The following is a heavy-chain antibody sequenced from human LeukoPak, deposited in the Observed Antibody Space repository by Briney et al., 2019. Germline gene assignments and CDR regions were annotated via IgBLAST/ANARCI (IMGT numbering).Heavy chain of an antibody. V-gene: IGHV1-18*01. D-gene: IGHD5-12*01. J-gene: IGHJ4*02. CDR1: GYTFTSYG. CDR2: ISTYNGNT. Sequence: ASVKVSCKASGYTFTSYGISWVRQAPGQGLEWMGWISTYNGNTNSAQKFQGRVTMTTDTSTSTAYMDLRSLRSDDTAACYCATFSYGGSEEDFDYWGQGTLVTVSS. CDR3: ATFSYGGSEEDFDY.